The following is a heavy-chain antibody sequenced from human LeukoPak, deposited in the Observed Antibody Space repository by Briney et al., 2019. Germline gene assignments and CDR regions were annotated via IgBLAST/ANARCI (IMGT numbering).Heavy chain of an antibody. D-gene: IGHD6-13*01. J-gene: IGHJ4*02. CDR3: ARDLMGIAYRGAFYY. CDR2: ISYDGSNK. V-gene: IGHV3-30*04. Sequence: GGSLRLSCAASGFTFSSYAMHWVRQAPGKGLEWVAVISYDGSNKYYADSVKGRFTISRDNSKNTLYLQMNSLRAEDTAVYYCARDLMGIAYRGAFYYWGQGTLVTVPS. CDR1: GFTFSSYA.